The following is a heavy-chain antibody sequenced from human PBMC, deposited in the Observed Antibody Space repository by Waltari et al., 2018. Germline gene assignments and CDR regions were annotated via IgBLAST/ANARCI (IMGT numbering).Heavy chain of an antibody. V-gene: IGHV3-48*03. D-gene: IGHD3-16*01. J-gene: IGHJ6*03. CDR1: GFGFSSSA. Sequence: EEQLVESGGGLVQPGGSLRLSCLASGFGFSSSAMYWVRQAPGKALEWVSSISTSGDSIHYADSVKGRFTISRDNSKSSLYLQLSSLRAEDTAVYYCARVGGYYYYYMDVWGKGTTVTVSS. CDR2: ISTSGDSI. CDR3: ARVGGYYYYYMDV.